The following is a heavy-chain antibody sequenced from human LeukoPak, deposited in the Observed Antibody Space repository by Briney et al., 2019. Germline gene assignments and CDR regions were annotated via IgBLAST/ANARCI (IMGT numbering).Heavy chain of an antibody. D-gene: IGHD5-12*01. CDR1: GGSFSSYY. V-gene: IGHV4-34*01. Sequence: PSETLSLTCGVSGGSFSSYYWTWIRQPPGKGLEWIGEINYSGSTNYNPSLGSRVTMSVDTSKNQISLKVSSVTAADTAVYYCARVRSAYEWKYFFDYWGQGTLVTVSS. J-gene: IGHJ4*02. CDR2: INYSGST. CDR3: ARVRSAYEWKYFFDY.